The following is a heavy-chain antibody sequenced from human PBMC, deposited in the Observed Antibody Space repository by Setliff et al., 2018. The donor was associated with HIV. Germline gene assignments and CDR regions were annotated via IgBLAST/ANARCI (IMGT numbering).Heavy chain of an antibody. CDR1: GYTLTHSG. J-gene: IGHJ4*02. CDR2: INGGNGQT. D-gene: IGHD6-19*01. V-gene: IGHV1-3*01. Sequence: ASVQVSCKASGYTLTHSGVHWMRQVPGQRPEWLGCINGGNGQTEYSQKFQNRVTIFRDTSASTDYMELSSLRSADTAVYYCAREGEGSGWSRLAYWGQGTLVTVSS. CDR3: AREGEGSGWSRLAY.